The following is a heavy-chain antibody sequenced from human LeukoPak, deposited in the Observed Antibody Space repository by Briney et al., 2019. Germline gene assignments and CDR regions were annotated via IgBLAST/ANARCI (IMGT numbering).Heavy chain of an antibody. J-gene: IGHJ5*02. V-gene: IGHV3-9*01. Sequence: PGGSLRLSCAASGFTFDDYAMHWVRQAPGKGLEWVSGISWNSGSIGYADSVKGRFTISRDNSRNTLYLQMNSLRAEDTAVYYCVRDAQLLYGNWFDPWGQGTLVSVSS. D-gene: IGHD1-26*01. CDR2: ISWNSGSI. CDR3: VRDAQLLYGNWFDP. CDR1: GFTFDDYA.